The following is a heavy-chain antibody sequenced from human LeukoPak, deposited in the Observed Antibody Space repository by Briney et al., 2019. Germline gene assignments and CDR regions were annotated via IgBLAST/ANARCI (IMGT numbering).Heavy chain of an antibody. CDR3: ARLWSTSCKGGSCPHQPNY. Sequence: PSETLSLTCAVSGGSIDSSSYYRGWIRQPPGKGLEWIGTINYGGNTYYNLSLKSRVIIFLDTSKNQFSLKLSSVTAADTAVYYCARLWSTSCKGGSCPHQPNYWGQGTRVTVPS. J-gene: IGHJ4*02. D-gene: IGHD2-15*01. V-gene: IGHV4-39*01. CDR1: GGSIDSSSYY. CDR2: INYGGNT.